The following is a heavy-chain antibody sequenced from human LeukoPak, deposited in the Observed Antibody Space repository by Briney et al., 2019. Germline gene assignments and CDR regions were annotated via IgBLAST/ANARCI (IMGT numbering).Heavy chain of an antibody. CDR2: INPNSGGT. Sequence: ASVKVSCKASGYTFTGYYMHWVRQAPGQGLEWMGWINPNSGGTNYAQKFQGRVTMTRDTSISTAYMELSRLRSDDTAVYYCARDLRRFGELLSRVFDYWGQGTLVTVSS. CDR1: GYTFTGYY. J-gene: IGHJ4*02. CDR3: ARDLRRFGELLSRVFDY. V-gene: IGHV1-2*02. D-gene: IGHD3-10*01.